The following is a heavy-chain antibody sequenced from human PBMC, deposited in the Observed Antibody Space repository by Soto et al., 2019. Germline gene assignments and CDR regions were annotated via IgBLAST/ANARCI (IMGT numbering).Heavy chain of an antibody. CDR2: MNPSTGKA. J-gene: IGHJ4*02. D-gene: IGHD6-25*01. CDR3: ARRKERSGPNSFDY. Sequence: ASVKVSCKASGYTFTSYGISWVRQAPGQGLEWMGWMNPSTGKAGYAQRFQGRVTMTRDNSISTAYLELSGLRSDDTAVYYCARRKERSGPNSFDYWCQGTLVTVSS. V-gene: IGHV1-8*02. CDR1: GYTFTSYG.